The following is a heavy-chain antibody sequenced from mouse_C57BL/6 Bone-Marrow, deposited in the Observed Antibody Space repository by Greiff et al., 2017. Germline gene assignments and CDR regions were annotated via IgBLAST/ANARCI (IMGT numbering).Heavy chain of an antibody. V-gene: IGHV2-9-1*01. D-gene: IGHD2-10*02. J-gene: IGHJ4*01. CDR1: GFSLTSYA. CDR3: ARTSGYGNYAMDY. CDR2: IWTGGGT. Sequence: VKLMESGPGLVAPSQSLSITCTVSGFSLTSYAISWVRQPPGKGLEWLGVIWTGGGTNYNSALKSRLSISKDNSKSQVFLKMNSLQTDDTARYYCARTSGYGNYAMDYWGQGTSVTVSS.